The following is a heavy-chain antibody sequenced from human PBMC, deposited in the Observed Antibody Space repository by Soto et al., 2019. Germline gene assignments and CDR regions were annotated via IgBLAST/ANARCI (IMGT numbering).Heavy chain of an antibody. V-gene: IGHV4-4*07. CDR2: IHSTRSP. J-gene: IGHJ5*02. CDR1: GDSVSKYY. D-gene: IGHD4-17*01. Sequence: QVQLKESGPGLAKPSETLSVTCTVSGDSVSKYYWSWIRHPAGKVLEWIGRIHSTRSPNYNPSLKSRVTMSIDPAKNQFSLKLNLTSVTAADAAVYYSARSPAYGYYANVDTWGQLTL. CDR3: ARSPAYGYYANVDT.